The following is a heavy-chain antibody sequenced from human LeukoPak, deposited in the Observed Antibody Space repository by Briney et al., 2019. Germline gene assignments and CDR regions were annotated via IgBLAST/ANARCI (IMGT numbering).Heavy chain of an antibody. CDR1: GYTFTGYY. CDR3: ARGGARESVFGLANIDY. D-gene: IGHD3/OR15-3a*01. CDR2: INPNSGGT. Sequence: ASVKVSCKASGYTFTGYYMHWVRQAPGQGLEWMGWINPNSGGTNYAQKFQGRVTMTRDTSIRTAYMELSRLRSDDTAVYYCARGGARESVFGLANIDYWGQGTLVTVSS. J-gene: IGHJ4*02. V-gene: IGHV1-2*02.